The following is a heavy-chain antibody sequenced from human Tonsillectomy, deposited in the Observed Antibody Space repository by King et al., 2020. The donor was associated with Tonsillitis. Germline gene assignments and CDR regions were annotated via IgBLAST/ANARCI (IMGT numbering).Heavy chain of an antibody. CDR3: ARESTYDSSGYIPYYFDY. D-gene: IGHD3-22*01. CDR2: IYYSGST. J-gene: IGHJ4*02. V-gene: IGHV4-61*01. CDR1: GGSVSSGSYY. Sequence: QLQESGPGLVKPSETLSLTCTVSGGSVSSGSYYWSWIRQPPGKGLEWIGYIYYSGSTNYNPSLKSRVTISVDTSKNQFSLKLSSVTAADTAVYCCARESTYDSSGYIPYYFDYWGQGTLVTVSS.